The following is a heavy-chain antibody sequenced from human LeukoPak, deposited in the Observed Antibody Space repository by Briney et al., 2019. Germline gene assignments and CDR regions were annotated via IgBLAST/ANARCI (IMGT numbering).Heavy chain of an antibody. D-gene: IGHD1-26*01. V-gene: IGHV4-39*01. Sequence: SETLSLTCTVSGGSISGSINYWGWIRQPPGKGLEWIGSVHHSGTTNCNPSLKSRVTLTVDTSKNQFSLKLTSVTAAGTTVYYCARQRGSPYSGSYYYFGYWGQGTLVTVSS. CDR1: GGSISGSINY. CDR2: VHHSGTT. J-gene: IGHJ4*02. CDR3: ARQRGSPYSGSYYYFGY.